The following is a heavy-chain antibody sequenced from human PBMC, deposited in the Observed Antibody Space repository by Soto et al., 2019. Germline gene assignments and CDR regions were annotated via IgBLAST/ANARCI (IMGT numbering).Heavy chain of an antibody. J-gene: IGHJ4*02. CDR1: GIMSSGYG. D-gene: IGHD1-1*01. CDR2: INPILDST. V-gene: IGHV1-69*09. Sequence: QEQVVQSGPAMKEPGSSVKVSCRASGIMSSGYGFSWVRQAPGQGLEWVGMINPILDSTHYAQNLQGRVSLSFEKSRDTAYLEVTSLRLEDTAIYFCATMKRARLDSWGRGTVVTVSS. CDR3: ATMKRARLDS.